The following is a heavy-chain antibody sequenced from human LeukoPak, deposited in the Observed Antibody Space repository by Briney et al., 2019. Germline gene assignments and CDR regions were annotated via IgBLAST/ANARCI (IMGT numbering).Heavy chain of an antibody. Sequence: ASVKVSCNASGGTFSSYAISWVRQAPGQGLEWMGRIIPILGIANYAQKFQGRVTITADKSTSTTYMELSSLRSEDTAVYYCARDPRDNWFDPWGQGTLVTVSS. CDR3: ARDPRDNWFDP. V-gene: IGHV1-69*04. J-gene: IGHJ5*02. CDR1: GGTFSSYA. CDR2: IIPILGIA.